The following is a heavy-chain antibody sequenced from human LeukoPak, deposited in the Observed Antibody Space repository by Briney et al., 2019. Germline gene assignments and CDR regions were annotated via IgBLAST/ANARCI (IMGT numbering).Heavy chain of an antibody. CDR1: GYTFTTNR. CDR2: VYPGDSHT. J-gene: IGHJ1*01. D-gene: IGHD7-27*01. CDR3: ARLSGGSWANTEYFPD. V-gene: IGHV5-51*01. Sequence: GESLTISCKASGYTFTTNRNGWVRQKPGKGLEWMSIVYPGDSHTRYSPSFQGHFTISADKTVTTAYLQWSSLEASDTAVYYCARLSGGSWANTEYFPDWGQGTLVIVSS.